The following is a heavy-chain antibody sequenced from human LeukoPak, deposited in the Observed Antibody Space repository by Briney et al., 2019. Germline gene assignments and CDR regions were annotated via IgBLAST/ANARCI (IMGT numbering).Heavy chain of an antibody. V-gene: IGHV3-23*01. D-gene: IGHD4-17*01. Sequence: GGSLRLSCAASGFTFSSYAMNWVRQAPGKGLEWVSGIGYTGDSTFYADSVKGRFTVSRDSTKNTLFLHMNSLRAEDTALYYCAKSPTVNAAFDIWGQGTMVTVSS. J-gene: IGHJ3*02. CDR1: GFTFSSYA. CDR3: AKSPTVNAAFDI. CDR2: IGYTGDST.